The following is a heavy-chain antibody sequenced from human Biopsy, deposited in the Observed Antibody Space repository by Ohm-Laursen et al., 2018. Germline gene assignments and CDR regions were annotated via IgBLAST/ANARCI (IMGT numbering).Heavy chain of an antibody. V-gene: IGHV1-69*06. J-gene: IGHJ4*02. CDR3: ARGRTLGDCSGSSCYSGDN. CDR2: ITPIFDTA. D-gene: IGHD2-15*01. Sequence: GASVKVSCKASGGTFSTNAISWVRQAPGQGLEWMGGITPIFDTANYAQKFQGGVTITADRSASTAYMELSSLTSDDTAVYYCARGRTLGDCSGSSCYSGDNWGQGTLVTVSS. CDR1: GGTFSTNA.